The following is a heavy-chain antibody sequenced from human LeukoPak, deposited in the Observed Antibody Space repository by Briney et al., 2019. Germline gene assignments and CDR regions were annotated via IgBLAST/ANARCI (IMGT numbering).Heavy chain of an antibody. CDR3: ARFAYDSGSLS. J-gene: IGHJ5*02. CDR2: ISSDGTTT. CDR1: AFTFSRYW. V-gene: IGHV3-74*01. D-gene: IGHD3-10*01. Sequence: GGSLRLSCAASAFTFSRYWMHRVRQTPGEGLVWVSRISSDGTTTTYADSVKGRFTISRDNARNTLYLQVNSLRAEDMAVYYCARFAYDSGSLSWGQGALVTVSS.